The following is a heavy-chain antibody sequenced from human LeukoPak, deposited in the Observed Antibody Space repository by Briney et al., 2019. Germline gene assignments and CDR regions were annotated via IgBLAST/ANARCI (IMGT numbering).Heavy chain of an antibody. V-gene: IGHV3-11*01. Sequence: GGSLRLSCAASGFTFSDYYMSWIRQAPGKGLEWVSYISSSGSTIYYADSVKGRFTISRDNSKNTLYLQMNSLRAEETAVYYCAKAPYYYDSSAPPAYAFDIWGQGTMVTVSS. D-gene: IGHD3-22*01. CDR3: AKAPYYYDSSAPPAYAFDI. CDR1: GFTFSDYY. CDR2: ISSSGSTI. J-gene: IGHJ3*02.